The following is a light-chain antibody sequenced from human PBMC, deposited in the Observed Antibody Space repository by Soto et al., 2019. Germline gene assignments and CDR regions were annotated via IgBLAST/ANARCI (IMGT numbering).Light chain of an antibody. V-gene: IGKV1-9*01. CDR2: AAS. J-gene: IGKJ5*01. CDR1: QGISSD. Sequence: IELTQSPSFLAASLGDRVTITCRASQGISSDLAWYQQNPGKAPKLLIYAASTLQNGVPSTFRGSGSGTEFTLTISSLQPEDFATYYCQQFKSYPITCGQGTRLEIK. CDR3: QQFKSYPIT.